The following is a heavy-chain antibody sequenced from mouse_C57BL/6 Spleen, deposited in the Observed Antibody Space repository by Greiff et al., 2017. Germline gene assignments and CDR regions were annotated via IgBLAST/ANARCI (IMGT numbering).Heavy chain of an antibody. D-gene: IGHD1-1*01. V-gene: IGHV1-50*01. CDR1: GYTFTSYW. CDR2: IDPSDSYT. Sequence: VQLQQPGAELVKPGASVKLSCKASGYTFTSYWMQWVKQRPGQGLEWIGEIDPSDSYTNYNQKFKGKATLTVDTSSSTAYMQLSSLTSEDSAVYYCVYGSSPYAMDYWGQGTSVTVSS. CDR3: VYGSSPYAMDY. J-gene: IGHJ4*01.